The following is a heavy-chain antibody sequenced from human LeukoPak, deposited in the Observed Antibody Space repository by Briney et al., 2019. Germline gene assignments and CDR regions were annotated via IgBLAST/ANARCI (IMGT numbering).Heavy chain of an antibody. CDR1: GFTFSSYW. J-gene: IGHJ4*02. V-gene: IGHV3-20*04. D-gene: IGHD2-21*02. Sequence: GGSLRLSCAASGFTFSSYWMSWVRQAPGKGLEWVSGTNWDGGRTGYADSVKGRFTISRDNAKNSLYLQMNSLRVEDTAMYYCARDGLRRPPTPYCGGDCPLDYWGQGTLVSVSS. CDR3: ARDGLRRPPTPYCGGDCPLDY. CDR2: TNWDGGRT.